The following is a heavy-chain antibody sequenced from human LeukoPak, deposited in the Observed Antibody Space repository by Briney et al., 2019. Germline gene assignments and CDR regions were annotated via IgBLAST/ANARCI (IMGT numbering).Heavy chain of an antibody. J-gene: IGHJ5*02. CDR1: GFTFDDYA. V-gene: IGHV3-9*01. Sequence: GGSLRLSCAASGFTFDDYAMHWVRQAPGKGLEWVSGISWNSGSIGYADSVKGRFTISRDNAKNSLYLQMNSLRAEDTALYYCAKDAGYSSSLYNWFDPWGQGTLVTVSS. CDR2: ISWNSGSI. CDR3: AKDAGYSSSLYNWFDP. D-gene: IGHD6-13*01.